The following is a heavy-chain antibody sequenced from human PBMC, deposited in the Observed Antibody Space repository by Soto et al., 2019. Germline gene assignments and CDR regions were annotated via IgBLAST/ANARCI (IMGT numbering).Heavy chain of an antibody. D-gene: IGHD3-16*01. CDR1: GFTFSSYS. Sequence: EVQLVESGGGLVKPGGSLRLSCAASGFTFSSYSMNWVRQAPGKGLEWVSSISSSSSYIYYADSVKGGFTISRDNAKNSLYLQMNSLRAEDTAVYYCARDSLRVEPDAFDIWGQGTMVTVSS. CDR3: ARDSLRVEPDAFDI. V-gene: IGHV3-21*01. J-gene: IGHJ3*02. CDR2: ISSSSSYI.